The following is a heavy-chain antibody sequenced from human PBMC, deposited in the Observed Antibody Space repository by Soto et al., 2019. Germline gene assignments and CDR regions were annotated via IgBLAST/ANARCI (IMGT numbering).Heavy chain of an antibody. CDR3: AKSPSYPVHFDY. J-gene: IGHJ4*02. V-gene: IGHV3-30*18. D-gene: IGHD1-26*01. CDR1: GFTFSSYG. Sequence: QVQLVESGGGVVQPGRSLRLSCAASGFTFSSYGMHWVRQAPGKGLEWVAVISYDGSNKYYADSVKGRFTISRDNSKNTLYLQMNSLRAEDTAVYYCAKSPSYPVHFDYWGQGTRVTVSS. CDR2: ISYDGSNK.